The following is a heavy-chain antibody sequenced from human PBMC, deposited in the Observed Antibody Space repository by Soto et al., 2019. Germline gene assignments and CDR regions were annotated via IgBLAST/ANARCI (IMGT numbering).Heavy chain of an antibody. CDR3: ARDHYGETNGYFDY. CDR2: IWYDGSNK. D-gene: IGHD4-17*01. CDR1: GFTFSSYG. Sequence: GGSLRLSCVASGFTFSSYGMHWVRQAPGKGLEWVAVIWYDGSNKYYADSVKGRFTISRDNSKNTLYLQMNSLRAEDTAVYYCARDHYGETNGYFDYWGQGTLVTVSS. J-gene: IGHJ4*02. V-gene: IGHV3-33*08.